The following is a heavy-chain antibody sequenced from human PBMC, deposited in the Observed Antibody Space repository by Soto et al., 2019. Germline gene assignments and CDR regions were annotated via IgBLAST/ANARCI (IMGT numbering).Heavy chain of an antibody. V-gene: IGHV3-23*01. CDR1: GFTFSWYA. J-gene: IGHJ4*02. CDR2: IRGSGGST. CDR3: AKGKAHTLFGVDTLFDY. D-gene: IGHD3-3*01. Sequence: GGSLRLSCAVSGFTFSWYAMNWVRQAPGKGLEWVASIRGSGGSTYYADSVKGRFTISRDNSEDTLYLQMNSLRAEDTAIYYCAKGKAHTLFGVDTLFDYWGQGTLVTVSS.